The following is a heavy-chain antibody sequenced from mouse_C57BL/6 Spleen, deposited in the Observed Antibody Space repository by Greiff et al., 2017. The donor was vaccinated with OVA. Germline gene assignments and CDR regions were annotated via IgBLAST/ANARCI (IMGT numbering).Heavy chain of an antibody. V-gene: IGHV6-3*01. CDR3: TVPLHYLSFAY. CDR2: IRLKSDNYAT. D-gene: IGHD1-1*02. Sequence: EVQVVESGGGLVQPGGSMKLSCVASGFTFSNYWMNWVRQSPEKGLEWVAQIRLKSDNYATHYAESVKGRFTISRDDSKSSVYLQMNNLRAEDTGIYYCTVPLHYLSFAYWGQGTLVTVSA. CDR1: GFTFSNYW. J-gene: IGHJ3*01.